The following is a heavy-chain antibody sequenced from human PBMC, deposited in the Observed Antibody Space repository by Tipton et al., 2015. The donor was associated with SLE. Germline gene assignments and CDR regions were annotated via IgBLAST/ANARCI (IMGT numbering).Heavy chain of an antibody. J-gene: IGHJ6*02. CDR2: ISGSGGST. CDR3: AKLAAAGDYYYYYGMDV. D-gene: IGHD6-13*01. Sequence: SLRLSCAASGFSFSIYAMSWVRQAPGKGLEWVSAISGSGGSTYYADSVKGRFTISRDNSKNTLYLQMNSLRAEDTAVYYCAKLAAAGDYYYYYGMDVWGQGTTVTVSS. V-gene: IGHV3-23*01. CDR1: GFSFSIYA.